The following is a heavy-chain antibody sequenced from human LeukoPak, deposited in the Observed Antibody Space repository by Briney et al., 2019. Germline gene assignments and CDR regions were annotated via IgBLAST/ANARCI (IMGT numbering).Heavy chain of an antibody. D-gene: IGHD3-10*01. Sequence: GGSLRLSCAASDFIFGAYWMTWVRQAPGKGLEWVANINQAGSEKYYMDSVKGRFTISRDNAKKSLFLQMHSLTAKDTVLYYCVRSLERFGTRDYWGQGTLVTVSS. J-gene: IGHJ4*02. CDR1: DFIFGAYW. V-gene: IGHV3-7*01. CDR3: VRSLERFGTRDY. CDR2: INQAGSEK.